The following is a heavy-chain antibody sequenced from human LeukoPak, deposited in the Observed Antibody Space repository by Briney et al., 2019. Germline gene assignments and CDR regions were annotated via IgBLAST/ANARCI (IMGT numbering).Heavy chain of an antibody. D-gene: IGHD6-13*01. J-gene: IGHJ4*02. CDR1: GLTFSKYS. CDR2: IDTSSTTM. V-gene: IGHV3-48*01. CDR3: ALIAVDWQQPFDY. Sequence: GGSLRLSCAASGLTFSKYSMTWVRQAPGKGLEWVSFIDTSSTTMYYTDSVKGRFIISRDNAKNSVYLQMNSLRAEDTAVYYCALIAVDWQQPFDYWGQGTLVTVSS.